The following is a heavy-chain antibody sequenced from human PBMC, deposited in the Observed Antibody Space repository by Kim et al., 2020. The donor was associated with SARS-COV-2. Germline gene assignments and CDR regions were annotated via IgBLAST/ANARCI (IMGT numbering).Heavy chain of an antibody. J-gene: IGHJ4*02. D-gene: IGHD5-12*01. CDR3: ASTPTYSGYDYVLDY. Sequence: DSVKGRFTISRDNAKNALYLQMNSLRAEDTAVYYCASTPTYSGYDYVLDYWGQGTLVTVSS. V-gene: IGHV3-11*04.